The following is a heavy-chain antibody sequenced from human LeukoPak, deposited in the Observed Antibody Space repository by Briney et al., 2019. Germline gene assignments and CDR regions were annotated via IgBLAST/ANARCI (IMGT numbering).Heavy chain of an antibody. CDR2: ISWNSGSI. D-gene: IGHD6-19*01. V-gene: IGHV3-9*01. Sequence: GGSLRLSCAASGFTFDDYAMHWVRQAPGKGLEWVSGISWNSGSIGYADSVKGRFTISRDNAKNSLYLQMNSLRAEDTALYYCAKDYRAYSSGLDYWGQGTLVTVSS. CDR1: GFTFDDYA. J-gene: IGHJ4*02. CDR3: AKDYRAYSSGLDY.